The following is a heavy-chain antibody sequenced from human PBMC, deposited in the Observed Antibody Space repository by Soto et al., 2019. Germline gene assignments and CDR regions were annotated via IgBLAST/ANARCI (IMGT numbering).Heavy chain of an antibody. D-gene: IGHD6-6*01. Sequence: ASVKVSCKASGYTFSSYYMHWVRQAPGQGLEWMGIINPSDGSTSYAQKFQGRVTMTRDTSTSTVYMELSSLRSEDTAVYYCARDLQSIYGMDVWGQGATVTVSS. CDR1: GYTFSSYY. CDR3: ARDLQSIYGMDV. J-gene: IGHJ6*02. CDR2: INPSDGST. V-gene: IGHV1-46*01.